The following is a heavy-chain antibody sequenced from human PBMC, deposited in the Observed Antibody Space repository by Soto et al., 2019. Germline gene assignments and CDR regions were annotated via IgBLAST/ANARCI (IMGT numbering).Heavy chain of an antibody. Sequence: SVKVSCKASGGTFSSYAISWVRQAPGQGLEWMGGIIPIFGTANYAQRFQGRVTITADKSTSTAYMELSSLRSEDTAVYYCASEGDTAMVLRRGLDYWGQGTLVTVSS. J-gene: IGHJ4*02. CDR2: IIPIFGTA. V-gene: IGHV1-69*06. D-gene: IGHD5-18*01. CDR1: GGTFSSYA. CDR3: ASEGDTAMVLRRGLDY.